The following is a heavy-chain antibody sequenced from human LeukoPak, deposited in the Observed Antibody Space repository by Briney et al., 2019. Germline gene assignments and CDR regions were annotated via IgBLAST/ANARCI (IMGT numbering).Heavy chain of an antibody. CDR1: GGSISSYY. CDR3: ARDQTRFLERLTAFDP. D-gene: IGHD3-3*01. CDR2: IYTSGST. Sequence: SETLSLTCTVSGGSISSYYWSWIRQPAGKGLEWIGRIYTSGSTNYNPSLKSRVTMSVDTSKNQFSLKLSSVTGADTAVYYCARDQTRFLERLTAFDPWGQGTLVTVSS. V-gene: IGHV4-4*07. J-gene: IGHJ5*02.